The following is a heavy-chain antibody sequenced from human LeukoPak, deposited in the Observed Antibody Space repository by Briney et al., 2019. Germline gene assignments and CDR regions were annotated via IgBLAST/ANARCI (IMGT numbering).Heavy chain of an antibody. CDR1: GYTFTSYG. CDR2: ISPYNGNT. J-gene: IGHJ5*02. CDR3: ARSGTAYCNGGSCYGSKFDP. Sequence: VASVKVSCKASGYTFTSYGITWVGQAPGHGLEWMGWISPYNGNTNYAQNLQGRVTMTTDTSTSTAYMELRSLQSDDTAVYYCARSGTAYCNGGSCYGSKFDPWGQGTLVTVSS. V-gene: IGHV1-18*01. D-gene: IGHD2-15*01.